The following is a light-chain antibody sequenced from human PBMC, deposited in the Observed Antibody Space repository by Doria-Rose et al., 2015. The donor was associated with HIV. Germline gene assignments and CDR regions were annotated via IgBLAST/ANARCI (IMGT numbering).Light chain of an antibody. Sequence: TQSPGTLSLSPGERATLSCRASQSFSSTYLAWYQQKPGQAPCLLIYDGSTRATGIPDRFSASGSGTDFTLTINRLKPEDFALYYCHQYGTSWTFGQGTKVEI. CDR1: QSFSSTY. CDR3: HQYGTSWT. CDR2: DGS. V-gene: IGKV3-20*01. J-gene: IGKJ1*01.